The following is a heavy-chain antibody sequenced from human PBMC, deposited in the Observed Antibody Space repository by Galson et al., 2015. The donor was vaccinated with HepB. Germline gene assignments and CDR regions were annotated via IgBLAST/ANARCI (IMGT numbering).Heavy chain of an antibody. D-gene: IGHD2-2*01. CDR2: IKQDGGET. J-gene: IGHJ5*02. CDR3: ARGVCSASSCPRGGWIDA. Sequence: ALRLSCAASGVAFSSAWMRWGLQAPGDGREGVANIKQDGGETNYVDSVKGRFSISTDNAKKSLYLQMKRLSAEDTAVYYCARGVCSASSCPRGGWIDAWGQGTLVTVSS. CDR1: GVAFSSAW. V-gene: IGHV3-7*03.